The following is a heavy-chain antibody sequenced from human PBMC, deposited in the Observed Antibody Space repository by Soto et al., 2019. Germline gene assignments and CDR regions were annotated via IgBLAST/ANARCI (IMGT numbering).Heavy chain of an antibody. Sequence: EVQLVESGGGLVQPGGSLRLSCAGSGFTFSTYWMTWVRQAPGKGLEWVANIKEDGSERYYVDSVKGRFSISRDNAKSSLYLQMNSLRAEDTAVYYCVGGNGFDYWGQGTLVTVSS. V-gene: IGHV3-7*01. D-gene: IGHD5-12*01. CDR3: VGGNGFDY. J-gene: IGHJ4*02. CDR1: GFTFSTYW. CDR2: IKEDGSER.